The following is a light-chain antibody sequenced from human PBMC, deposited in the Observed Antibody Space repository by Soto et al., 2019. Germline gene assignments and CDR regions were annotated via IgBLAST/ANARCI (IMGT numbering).Light chain of an antibody. J-gene: IGKJ2*01. CDR1: QSISRN. CDR3: QQYNNWPPYT. V-gene: IGKV3-15*01. CDR2: DVS. Sequence: EVVMTQSPGTLSASPGERATLSCRASQSISRNLAWYQQKPGRAPRLLIYDVSTRATGVPARFSGSGSETESTLTISSLQSEDFAVYYCQQYNNWPPYTFGQGTKVDIK.